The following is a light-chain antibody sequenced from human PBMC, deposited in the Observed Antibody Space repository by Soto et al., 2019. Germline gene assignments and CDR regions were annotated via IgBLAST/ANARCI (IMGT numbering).Light chain of an antibody. CDR3: SAYKARSTLV. Sequence: QSALTQPASVSGSAGQSITISCSGTMRDVGAYNLVSWYQQHPGTAHKLIIYDVRNRPSGISSRFSGSRSGTTASLTISGLQSEDEGYYYCSAYKARSTLVFGGGTKVTVL. J-gene: IGLJ3*02. CDR1: MRDVGAYNL. CDR2: DVR. V-gene: IGLV2-14*03.